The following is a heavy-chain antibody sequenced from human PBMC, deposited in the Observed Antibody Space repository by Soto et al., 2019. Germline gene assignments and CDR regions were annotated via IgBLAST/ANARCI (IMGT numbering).Heavy chain of an antibody. CDR1: GGSISSYY. CDR3: ARGDSSSSSPVNYYMDV. CDR2: IYYSGST. Sequence: SETLSLTCTVSGGSISSYYWSWIRQPPGKGLEWIGYIYYSGSTNYNPSLKSRVTISVDTSKNQFSLKLSSVTAADTAVYYCARGDSSSSSPVNYYMDVWGKGTTVTVSS. D-gene: IGHD6-6*01. V-gene: IGHV4-59*01. J-gene: IGHJ6*03.